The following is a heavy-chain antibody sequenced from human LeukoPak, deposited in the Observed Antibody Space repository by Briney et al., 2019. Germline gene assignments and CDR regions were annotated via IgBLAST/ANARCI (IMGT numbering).Heavy chain of an antibody. CDR3: ARDHNFHFDY. J-gene: IGHJ4*02. V-gene: IGHV3-11*01. Sequence: SGGSLRLFCAASGFNFSDYYMSWLRQAPGKGLEWVSYISGSSYTIYYADSVKGRFTISRDNAKNSLYLQMTSLRAEDTAVYYCARDHNFHFDYWGQGTLVTVSS. CDR2: ISGSSYTI. CDR1: GFNFSDYY.